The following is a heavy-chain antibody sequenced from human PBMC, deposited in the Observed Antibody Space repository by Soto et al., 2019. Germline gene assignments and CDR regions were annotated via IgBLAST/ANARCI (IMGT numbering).Heavy chain of an antibody. Sequence: PSETLSLTCTVSGGSISSGGYYWSWIRQHPGKGLEWIGYIYYSGSTYYNPSLKSRVTISVDTSKNQFSLKLSSVTAADTAVYYCAREIQGNRGYWFDPWGQGTLVTVSS. J-gene: IGHJ5*02. V-gene: IGHV4-31*03. D-gene: IGHD6-13*01. CDR1: GGSISSGGYY. CDR3: AREIQGNRGYWFDP. CDR2: IYYSGST.